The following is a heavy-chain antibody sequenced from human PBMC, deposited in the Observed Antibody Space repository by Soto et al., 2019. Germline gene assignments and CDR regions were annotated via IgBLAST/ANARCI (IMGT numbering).Heavy chain of an antibody. CDR1: GFTFSSYA. Sequence: EVQLLESGGGLVQPGRSLRLSCAASGFTFSSYAMNWVRQAPGKGLEWVSAMSGTGGTTYYADSVKGRFTISRDNSKNTLYLQMNSLRVEDTAVFYCAQAGFSSGWSPANCACWGHGTLVNVSS. J-gene: IGHJ4*01. D-gene: IGHD6-19*01. CDR3: AQAGFSSGWSPANCAC. V-gene: IGHV3-23*01. CDR2: MSGTGGTT.